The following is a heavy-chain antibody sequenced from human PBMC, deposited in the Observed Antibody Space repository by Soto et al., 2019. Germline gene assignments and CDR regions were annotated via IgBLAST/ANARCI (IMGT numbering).Heavy chain of an antibody. V-gene: IGHV4-30-2*01. J-gene: IGHJ5*01. CDR2: NFQSGGT. Sequence: QLQLQESGAGLVKPSQTLSLTCAVSGGSISSVGDSWSWLRQPPGKGLEWIGYNFQSGGTQYNPSRTGGVIISVERSKNQSSMKLSSVISSDTAVEYCAIVPTPCGPGTLVTVSS. CDR1: GGSISSVGDS. CDR3: AIVPTP.